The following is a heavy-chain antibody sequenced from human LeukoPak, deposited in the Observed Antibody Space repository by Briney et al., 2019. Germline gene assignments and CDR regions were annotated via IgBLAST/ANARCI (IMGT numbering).Heavy chain of an antibody. CDR1: GITLSNYG. V-gene: IGHV3-23*01. Sequence: GGSLRLSCAVSGITLSNYGMSWVRQAPGKGLEWVAGLSGSGGGTNYADSVQGRFTISRDNPKNTLYLQMNSLRVEDTAVYFCAKRGVVIRVILVGFHKEAYYFDSWGQGALVTVSS. J-gene: IGHJ4*02. CDR3: AKRGVVIRVILVGFHKEAYYFDS. D-gene: IGHD3-22*01. CDR2: LSGSGGGT.